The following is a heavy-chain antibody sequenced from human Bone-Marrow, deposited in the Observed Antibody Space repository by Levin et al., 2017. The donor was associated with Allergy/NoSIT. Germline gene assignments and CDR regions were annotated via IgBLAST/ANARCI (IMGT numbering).Heavy chain of an antibody. V-gene: IGHV4-34*01. J-gene: IGHJ6*03. CDR1: GGSFSGYY. Sequence: PSETLSLTCAVYGGSFSGYYWSWIRQPPGKGLEWIGEINHSGSTNYNPSLKSRVTISVDTSKNQFSLKLSSVTAADTAVYYCARGNIVVVVAATPGAPSYYDYYMDVWGKGTTVTVSS. CDR2: INHSGST. D-gene: IGHD2-15*01. CDR3: ARGNIVVVVAATPGAPSYYDYYMDV.